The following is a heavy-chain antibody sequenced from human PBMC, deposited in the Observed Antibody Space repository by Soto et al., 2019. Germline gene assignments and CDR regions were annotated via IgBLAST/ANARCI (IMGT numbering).Heavy chain of an antibody. Sequence: GGSLRLSCAASGFTFDDYGMSWVRQAPGKGLEWVSGINWNGGSTGYADYVKGRYTISRDNAKNYMYLQMNSLKAEDTALYYCARVLSTRSGSFYYWGQGTLVTVSS. J-gene: IGHJ4*02. CDR1: GFTFDDYG. CDR3: ARVLSTRSGSFYY. CDR2: INWNGGST. V-gene: IGHV3-20*04. D-gene: IGHD3-10*01.